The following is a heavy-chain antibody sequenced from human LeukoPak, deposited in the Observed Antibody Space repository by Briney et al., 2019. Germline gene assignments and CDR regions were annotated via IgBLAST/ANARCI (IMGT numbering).Heavy chain of an antibody. J-gene: IGHJ6*02. D-gene: IGHD6-19*01. V-gene: IGHV4-39*01. CDR1: GGSISSNSYY. CDR2: IDYSGST. Sequence: PSETLSLTCAVSGGSISSNSYYWGWLRQPPGKGLVWIGSIDYSGSTYYNSSLESRVTISVDTSKNQFSLKLSSVTAADTAVYYCARQGWASFYYYGVDVWGQGTPVTVSS. CDR3: ARQGWASFYYYGVDV.